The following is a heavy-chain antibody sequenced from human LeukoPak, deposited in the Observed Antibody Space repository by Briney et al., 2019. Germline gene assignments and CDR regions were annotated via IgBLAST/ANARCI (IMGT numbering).Heavy chain of an antibody. V-gene: IGHV4-34*01. CDR3: ARSKLWFGERYFDY. Sequence: YPSETLSLTCAVYGGSFSGYYWSWIRQPPGKGLEWIGEINHSGSTNYNPSLKSRVTISVDTSKNQFSLKLSSVTAADTAVYYCARSKLWFGERYFDYWGQGTLVTVSS. J-gene: IGHJ4*02. D-gene: IGHD3-10*01. CDR1: GGSFSGYY. CDR2: INHSGST.